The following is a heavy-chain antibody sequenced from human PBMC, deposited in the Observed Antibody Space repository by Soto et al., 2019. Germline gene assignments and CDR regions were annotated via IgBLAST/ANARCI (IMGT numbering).Heavy chain of an antibody. Sequence: GGSLRLSCAASGFTFSSSAMHWVRQASGKGLEWVGRIRSKANSYATAYAASVKGRFTISRDDSKNTAYLQMNSLKTEDTAVYYCTRQDPVTAVENDAFDFWGQGTMVTVSS. V-gene: IGHV3-73*01. CDR1: GFTFSSSA. J-gene: IGHJ3*01. CDR2: IRSKANSYAT. D-gene: IGHD2-21*02. CDR3: TRQDPVTAVENDAFDF.